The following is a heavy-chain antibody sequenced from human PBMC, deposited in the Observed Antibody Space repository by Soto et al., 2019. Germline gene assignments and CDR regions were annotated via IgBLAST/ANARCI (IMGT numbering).Heavy chain of an antibody. Sequence: GGSLRLSCAASGFTFSSYCMHWVRQAPGKGLEWVAVIWYDGSNKYYADSVKGRFTISRDNSKNTLYLQMNSLRAEDTAVYYCARDQSSSWPRTRYYYYYYGMDVWGQGTTVTVSS. CDR1: GFTFSSYC. CDR2: IWYDGSNK. V-gene: IGHV3-33*01. D-gene: IGHD6-13*01. J-gene: IGHJ6*02. CDR3: ARDQSSSWPRTRYYYYYYGMDV.